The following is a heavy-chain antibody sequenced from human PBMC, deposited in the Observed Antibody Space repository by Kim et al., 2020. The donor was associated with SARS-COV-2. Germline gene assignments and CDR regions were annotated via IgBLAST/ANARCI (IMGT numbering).Heavy chain of an antibody. CDR3: ARDRVATVTTGQDY. Sequence: ADSVKGRFTISRDNSKNTLYLQMNSLRAEDTAVYYCARDRVATVTTGQDYWGQGTLVTVSS. J-gene: IGHJ4*02. D-gene: IGHD4-17*01. V-gene: IGHV3-30*01.